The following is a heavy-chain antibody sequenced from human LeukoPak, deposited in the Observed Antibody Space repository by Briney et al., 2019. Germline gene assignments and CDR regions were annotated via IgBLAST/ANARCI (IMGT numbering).Heavy chain of an antibody. CDR2: INHSGST. CDR3: ARGSNSSSSRVDY. CDR1: GGSISSGGYY. J-gene: IGHJ4*02. D-gene: IGHD6-6*01. V-gene: IGHV4-31*03. Sequence: SETLSLTCTVSGGSISSGGYYWSWIRQHPGKGLEWIGEINHSGSTNYNPSLKSRVTISVDTSKNQFSLKLSSVTAADTAVYYCARGSNSSSSRVDYWGQGTLVTISS.